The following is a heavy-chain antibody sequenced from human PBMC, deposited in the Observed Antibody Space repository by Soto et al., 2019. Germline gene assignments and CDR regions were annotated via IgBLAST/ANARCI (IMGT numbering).Heavy chain of an antibody. CDR1: GYSFTSYD. CDR3: ARYPYTSYCSDGSCSYDAFDI. CDR2: MNPNSGNT. D-gene: IGHD2-15*01. V-gene: IGHV1-8*01. J-gene: IGHJ3*02. Sequence: GASVKVSCKASGYSFTSYDVNWVRQATGQGLEWMGWMNPNSGNTAFAEKFQGRVTMTRDTPISTAYMELSGLTSGDTAVYYCARYPYTSYCSDGSCSYDAFDIWGQGTVVTVSS.